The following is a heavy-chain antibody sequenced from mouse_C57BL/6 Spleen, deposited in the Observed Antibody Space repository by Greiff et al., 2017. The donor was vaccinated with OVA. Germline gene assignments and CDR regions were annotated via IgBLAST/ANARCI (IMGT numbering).Heavy chain of an antibody. V-gene: IGHV1-52*01. CDR2: IDPSDSET. CDR3: ARVATAQAPFAY. J-gene: IGHJ3*01. Sequence: VQLQQPGAELVRPGSSVKLSCKASGYTFTSYWMHWVKQRPIQGLAWIGNIDPSDSETHYNQQFKDKATLTVDKSSSTAYMQLSSLTSEDSAVYYCARVATAQAPFAYWGQGTLVTVSA. D-gene: IGHD3-2*02. CDR1: GYTFTSYW.